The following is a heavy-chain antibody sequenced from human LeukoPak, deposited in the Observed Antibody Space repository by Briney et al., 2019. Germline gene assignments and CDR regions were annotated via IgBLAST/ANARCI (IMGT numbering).Heavy chain of an antibody. CDR2: ISSSGSTI. Sequence: GGSLRLSCAASGFTFSSYEMNWARQAPGKGLEWVSYISSSGSTIYYADSVKGRFTISRDNAKNSLYLQMNSLRAEDTAVYYCARLEYSYGYGPYYYYYMDVWGKGTTVTVSS. CDR3: ARLEYSYGYGPYYYYYMDV. V-gene: IGHV3-48*03. CDR1: GFTFSSYE. J-gene: IGHJ6*03. D-gene: IGHD5-18*01.